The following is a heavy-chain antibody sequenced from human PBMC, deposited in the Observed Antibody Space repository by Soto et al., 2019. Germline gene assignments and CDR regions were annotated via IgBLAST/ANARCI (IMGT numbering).Heavy chain of an antibody. V-gene: IGHV4-59*01. Sequence: PSETLSLTCTVSGGSISTFYWSWIRQPPGEGLEWIAYIYYSGSTNYNPSLKSRVSISVDTSKNQFPLKLTSVTAADTAVYYCARDGGSGHFDYWGLGTLVTVSS. D-gene: IGHD3-16*01. CDR3: ARDGGSGHFDY. CDR2: IYYSGST. CDR1: GGSISTFY. J-gene: IGHJ4*02.